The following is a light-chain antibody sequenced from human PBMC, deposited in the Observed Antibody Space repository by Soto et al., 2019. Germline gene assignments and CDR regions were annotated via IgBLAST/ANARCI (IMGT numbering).Light chain of an antibody. CDR1: SSDVGGYNY. V-gene: IGLV2-14*01. Sequence: QPALTQPASVSGSPGQSITISCTGTSSDVGGYNYVSWYQQHPGKAPKLMIYDVSNRPSGVSNRFSGSESGNTASLTISGLQAEDEADYYCSSYTSSSTLGVFGTGTKVTVL. CDR2: DVS. J-gene: IGLJ1*01. CDR3: SSYTSSSTLGV.